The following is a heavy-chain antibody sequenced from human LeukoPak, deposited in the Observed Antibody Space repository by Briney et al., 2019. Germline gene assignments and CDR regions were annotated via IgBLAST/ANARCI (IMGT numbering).Heavy chain of an antibody. Sequence: ASVKVSCKASGCTFSSYSMRWVRQAPGQGLEWMGGIIPIFGTANYAQKFQGRVTITADESTSTAYMELSSLRSEDTAVYYCARHIGVVGALECCYYVMDVWGQGTTVTVSS. CDR3: ARHIGVVGALECCYYVMDV. CDR1: GCTFSSYS. V-gene: IGHV1-69*01. D-gene: IGHD3-3*01. CDR2: IIPIFGTA. J-gene: IGHJ6*02.